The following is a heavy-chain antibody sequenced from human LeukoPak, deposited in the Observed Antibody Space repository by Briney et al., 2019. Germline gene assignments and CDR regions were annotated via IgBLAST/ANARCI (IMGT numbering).Heavy chain of an antibody. D-gene: IGHD1-1*01. CDR3: AREGPGTTFDY. CDR2: IYSDRST. CDR1: GFTVSSKY. J-gene: IGHJ4*02. V-gene: IGHV3-66*01. Sequence: GESLKISCAASGFTVSSKYMSWVRQAPGKGLEWVSVIYSDRSTYYADSVKGRFTISRDNSKNTLYLQMNSLRAEDTAVYCCAREGPGTTFDYWGQGTLVTVSS.